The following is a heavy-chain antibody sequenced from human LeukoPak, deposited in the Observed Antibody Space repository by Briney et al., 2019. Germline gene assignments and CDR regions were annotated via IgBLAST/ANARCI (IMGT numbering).Heavy chain of an antibody. V-gene: IGHV3-7*01. CDR2: IKQDGSEK. Sequence: GGPLRLSCAASGFTLSTYWMSWVRQAPGKGLEWVARIKQDGSEKHYVDSVKGRFTISRDNAKNSVYLQMNTLRAEDTAVYYCARYIATPRRDLGYWGQGTLVTVSS. D-gene: IGHD6-6*01. CDR3: ARYIATPRRDLGY. CDR1: GFTLSTYW. J-gene: IGHJ4*02.